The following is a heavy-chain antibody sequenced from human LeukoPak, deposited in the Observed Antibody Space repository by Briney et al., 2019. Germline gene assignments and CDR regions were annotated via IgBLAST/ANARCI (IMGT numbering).Heavy chain of an antibody. D-gene: IGHD6-19*01. J-gene: IGHJ4*02. CDR1: GASISSSSYY. CDR3: ARGSQLAVAVNY. Sequence: SETLSLTCTVSGASISSSSYYWGWVRRPPGKGLEWIVSIYYSGSTYYNPSLKSRVTISVDTSKNQFSLKLSSVTAADTVVYYCARGSQLAVAVNYWGQGTLVTVSS. CDR2: IYYSGST. V-gene: IGHV4-39*01.